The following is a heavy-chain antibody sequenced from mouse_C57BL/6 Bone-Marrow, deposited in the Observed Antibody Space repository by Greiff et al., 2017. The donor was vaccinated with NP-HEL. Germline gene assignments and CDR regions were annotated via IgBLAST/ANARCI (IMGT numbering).Heavy chain of an antibody. CDR2: ISYDGSN. V-gene: IGHV3-6*01. Sequence: VQRVESGPGLVKPSQSLSLTCSVTGYSITSGYYWNWIRQFPGNKLEWMGYISYDGSNNYNPSLKNRISITRDTFKNQFFLKLNSVTTEDTATYYCARDRYYGSSYFLDYWGQGTTLTVSS. D-gene: IGHD1-1*01. CDR1: GYSITSGYY. J-gene: IGHJ2*01. CDR3: ARDRYYGSSYFLDY.